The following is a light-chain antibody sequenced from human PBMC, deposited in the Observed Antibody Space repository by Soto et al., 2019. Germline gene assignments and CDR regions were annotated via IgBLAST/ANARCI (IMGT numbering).Light chain of an antibody. CDR1: QSISSD. CDR2: AAS. Sequence: DIQMTQSPSSLSASVGDRVTITCRASQSISSDLNWYQQKPGKAPKLLIYAASSLQSGVPSRFSGSGSGTDFTLTISSLQPEDFATYYCQQSYSTPPLTFGGGTKVEIK. CDR3: QQSYSTPPLT. J-gene: IGKJ4*01. V-gene: IGKV1-39*01.